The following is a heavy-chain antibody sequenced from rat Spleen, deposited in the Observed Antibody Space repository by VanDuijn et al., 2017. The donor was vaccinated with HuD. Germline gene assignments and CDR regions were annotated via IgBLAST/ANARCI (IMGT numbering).Heavy chain of an antibody. CDR2: ISYEGSTT. CDR1: GFTFSDYY. Sequence: EVQLVESGGGLVQPGRSLKLSCAGSGFTFSDYYMAWVRQAPKKGLEWVASISYEGSTTYYRDSVRGRFTISRDDTKSSLYLQMNSLRSEDTATYYCTTENYWFAYWGQGTLVTVSS. V-gene: IGHV5-22*01. J-gene: IGHJ3*01. CDR3: TTENYWFAY. D-gene: IGHD1-10*01.